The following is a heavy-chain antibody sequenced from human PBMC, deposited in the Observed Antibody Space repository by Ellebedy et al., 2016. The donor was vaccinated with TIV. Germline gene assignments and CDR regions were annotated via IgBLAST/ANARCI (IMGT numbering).Heavy chain of an antibody. J-gene: IGHJ3*02. V-gene: IGHV3-23*01. Sequence: GESLKISCAASGFTFSSHAMSWVRQAPGKGLEWVSAIRGSGGSTYYADSVKSRFTISRDNSKNTLYLQMYSLRAEDTAVYYCAKGGVTTRNAFDIWGQGTMVTVSS. D-gene: IGHD4-17*01. CDR3: AKGGVTTRNAFDI. CDR2: IRGSGGST. CDR1: GFTFSSHA.